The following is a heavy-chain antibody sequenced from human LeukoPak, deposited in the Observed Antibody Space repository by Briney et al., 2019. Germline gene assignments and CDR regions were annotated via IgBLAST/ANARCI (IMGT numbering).Heavy chain of an antibody. CDR2: IIPIFGTA. Sequence: SVKVSCKASGGTFSSYAISWVRQAPGQGLEWMGGIIPIFGTANYAQKFQGKVTITADESTSTAYMELSSLRSEDTAVYYCARYYDFWSGQTRNWFDPWGQGTLVTVSS. J-gene: IGHJ5*02. V-gene: IGHV1-69*13. D-gene: IGHD3-3*01. CDR1: GGTFSSYA. CDR3: ARYYDFWSGQTRNWFDP.